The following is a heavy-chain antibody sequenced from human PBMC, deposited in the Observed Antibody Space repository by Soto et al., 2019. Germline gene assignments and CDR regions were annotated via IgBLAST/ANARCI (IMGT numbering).Heavy chain of an antibody. D-gene: IGHD6-13*01. Sequence: SETLSLTCTVSGGSISSSSYYWGWLRQPPGKGLEWIGSIYYSGSTYYNPSLKSRVTISVDTSKNQFSLKLSSVTAADTAVYYCARLAIGAAAFDYWGQGTLVTVSS. V-gene: IGHV4-39*01. J-gene: IGHJ4*02. CDR1: GGSISSSSYY. CDR2: IYYSGST. CDR3: ARLAIGAAAFDY.